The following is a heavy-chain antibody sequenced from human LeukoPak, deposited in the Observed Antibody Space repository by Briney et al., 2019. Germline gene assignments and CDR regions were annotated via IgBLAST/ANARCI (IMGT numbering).Heavy chain of an antibody. D-gene: IGHD5-12*01. CDR2: ISAYNGNT. Sequence: ASVKVSCKASGYTFTSYGISWVRQAPGQGLEWMGWISAYNGNTNYAQKLQGRVTMTADTSTSTAYMELRSLRSDDTAVYYCARDPGYSGYDFFDYWGQGTLVTVSS. CDR3: ARDPGYSGYDFFDY. CDR1: GYTFTSYG. V-gene: IGHV1-18*01. J-gene: IGHJ4*02.